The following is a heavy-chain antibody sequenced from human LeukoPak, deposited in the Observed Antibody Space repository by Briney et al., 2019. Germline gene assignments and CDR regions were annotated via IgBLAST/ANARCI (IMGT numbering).Heavy chain of an antibody. CDR3: TRGVGDTSTFDF. D-gene: IGHD1-26*01. CDR2: ISTWSSAI. CDR1: GFTFSTYA. J-gene: IGHJ4*02. Sequence: PGGSLRLSCAASGFTFSTYAMAWFRQAPGKGLECVAYISTWSSAIEYSDSVRGRFTISRDNARNSMYLQMNSLRDEDTAVYYCTRGVGDTSTFDFWGQGSLVTVSS. V-gene: IGHV3-48*02.